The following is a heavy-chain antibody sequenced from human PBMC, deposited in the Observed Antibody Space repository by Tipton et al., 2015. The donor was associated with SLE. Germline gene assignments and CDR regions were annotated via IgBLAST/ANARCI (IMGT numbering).Heavy chain of an antibody. CDR1: GASISSGGCA. V-gene: IGHV4-39*07. Sequence: TLSLTYAVSGASISSGGCAWSWIRQPPGKGLEWIGSVYESGTTYYNPSLKSRVTMSVDTSKTQFSLKLSSLTAADTAVYYCARVVTVVATHYYDMDVWGQGTTVTVSS. D-gene: IGHD2-15*01. CDR3: ARVVTVVATHYYDMDV. CDR2: VYESGTT. J-gene: IGHJ6*02.